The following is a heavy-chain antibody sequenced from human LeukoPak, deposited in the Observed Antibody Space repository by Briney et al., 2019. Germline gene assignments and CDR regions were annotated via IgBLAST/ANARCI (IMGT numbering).Heavy chain of an antibody. CDR1: GGSISSNNHY. V-gene: IGHV4-39*07. J-gene: IGHJ3*02. CDR2: IYYSGTT. CDR3: ARSITIFGVVIFGDAFDI. Sequence: PSETLSLTCTVSGGSISSNNHYWGWIRQPPGKGLEWIGSIYYSGTTFYNPSLKSRLTVSIDTSKNQFSLKLTSVTAADTAAYYCARSITIFGVVIFGDAFDIWGQGTMVTVSS. D-gene: IGHD3-3*01.